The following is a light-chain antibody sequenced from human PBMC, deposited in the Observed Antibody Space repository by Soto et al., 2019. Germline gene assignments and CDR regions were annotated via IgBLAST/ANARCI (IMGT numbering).Light chain of an antibody. V-gene: IGLV1-47*01. Sequence: QSVLTQPPSASGTPGQRVTISCSGSSTNIGSKYVYWYQQLPGTAPKLLIYRNNQRPSGVPDRFSGSKSGTSASLAISGLRSEDEAEYYCAAWDDSLSGQVFGTGTKVTVL. CDR3: AAWDDSLSGQV. J-gene: IGLJ1*01. CDR1: STNIGSKY. CDR2: RNN.